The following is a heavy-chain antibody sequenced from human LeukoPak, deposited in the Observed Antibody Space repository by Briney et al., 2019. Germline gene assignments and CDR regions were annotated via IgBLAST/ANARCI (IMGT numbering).Heavy chain of an antibody. CDR3: ARMYSSSSVVDY. Sequence: KPSETLSLTCAVYGGSFSGYYWSWIRQPPGKGLEWIGEINHSGSTNYNPSLKSRVTISVDTSKNQFSLKLSSVTAADTAVYYCARMYSSSSVVDYWGQGTLVTVSS. J-gene: IGHJ4*02. CDR1: GGSFSGYY. V-gene: IGHV4-34*01. D-gene: IGHD6-6*01. CDR2: INHSGST.